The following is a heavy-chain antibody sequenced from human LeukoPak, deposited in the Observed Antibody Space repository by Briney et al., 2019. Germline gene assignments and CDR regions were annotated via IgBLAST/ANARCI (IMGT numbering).Heavy chain of an antibody. CDR2: IIHSGST. D-gene: IGHD6-19*01. CDR3: ARGTKYSSGWYYRDEYFQH. J-gene: IGHJ1*01. CDR1: GGSFSGYY. V-gene: IGHV4-34*01. Sequence: SGTLSLTCAVYGGSFSGYYWSWIRQPPGKGLEWIGEIIHSGSTNYNPSLKSRVTISVDTSKNQFSLTLSSVTAADTAVYYCARGTKYSSGWYYRDEYFQHWGQGTLVTVSS.